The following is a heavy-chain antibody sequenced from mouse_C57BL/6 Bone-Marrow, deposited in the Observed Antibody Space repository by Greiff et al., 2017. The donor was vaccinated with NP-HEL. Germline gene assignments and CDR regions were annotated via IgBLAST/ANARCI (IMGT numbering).Heavy chain of an antibody. J-gene: IGHJ3*01. CDR3: ARTDYDYAWFAY. CDR1: GYTFTSYW. D-gene: IGHD2-4*01. V-gene: IGHV1-69*01. Sequence: QVQLQQPGAELVMPGASVKLSCKASGYTFTSYWMHWVKQRPGQGLEWIGEIDPSDSYTNYNQQFKGKSTLTVDKSSSTAYMQLSSLTSEDSAVYYCARTDYDYAWFAYWGQGTLVTVSA. CDR2: IDPSDSYT.